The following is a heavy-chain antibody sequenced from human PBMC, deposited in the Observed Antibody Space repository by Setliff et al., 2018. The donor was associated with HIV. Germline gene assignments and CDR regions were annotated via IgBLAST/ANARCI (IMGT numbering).Heavy chain of an antibody. J-gene: IGHJ4*02. V-gene: IGHV3-64*02. CDR3: ARAEQRYYGSGKGYYFDY. D-gene: IGHD3-10*01. Sequence: GGSLRLSCAASGFTFSSYGMHWVSQAPGKGLEYVSAISNNGGITYYGDSVKGRFTISRDNSKNTLYLQMGSLRPEDMAVYYCARAEQRYYGSGKGYYFDYWGPGTLVTVSS. CDR1: GFTFSSYG. CDR2: ISNNGGIT.